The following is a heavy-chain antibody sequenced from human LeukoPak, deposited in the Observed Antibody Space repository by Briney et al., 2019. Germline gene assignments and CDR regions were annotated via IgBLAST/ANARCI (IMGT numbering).Heavy chain of an antibody. J-gene: IGHJ4*02. D-gene: IGHD3-3*02. CDR1: GFTFVDYG. Sequence: GGSLRLSCATSGFTFVDYGLSWVRRAPGEGLEWLCAINYNGAITDYADSVKGRFTISRDNAKSSLYLRMDSLRAEDTALYYCARDRLGPSFSVSHFDLWGQGTLVTVSS. CDR3: ARDRLGPSFSVSHFDL. V-gene: IGHV3-20*04. CDR2: INYNGAIT.